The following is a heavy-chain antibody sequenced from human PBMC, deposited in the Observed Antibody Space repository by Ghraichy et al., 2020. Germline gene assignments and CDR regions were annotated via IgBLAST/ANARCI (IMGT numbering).Heavy chain of an antibody. V-gene: IGHV4-39*01. CDR3: ARQPSGSYRIGY. Sequence: SETLSLTCTVSGGSISSSSYYWGWIRQPPGKGLEWIGSIYYSGSTYYNPSLKSRVTISVDTSKNQFSLKLSSVTAADTAVYYCARQPSGSYRIGYWGQGTLVTVSS. CDR2: IYYSGST. CDR1: GGSISSSSYY. D-gene: IGHD1-26*01. J-gene: IGHJ4*02.